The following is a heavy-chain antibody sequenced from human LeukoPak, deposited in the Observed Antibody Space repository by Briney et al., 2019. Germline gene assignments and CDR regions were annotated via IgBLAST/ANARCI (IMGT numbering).Heavy chain of an antibody. Sequence: SETLSLTCTVSGDSISSGSYYWSWIRQPAGKGLEWIGRIYTSGSTNYNPSLKSRFTISVDTSKNQFSLKLSSVTAADTAVYYCARKDSRGVFDYWGQGTLVTVSS. D-gene: IGHD3-10*01. CDR1: GDSISSGSYY. J-gene: IGHJ4*02. CDR2: IYTSGST. V-gene: IGHV4-61*02. CDR3: ARKDSRGVFDY.